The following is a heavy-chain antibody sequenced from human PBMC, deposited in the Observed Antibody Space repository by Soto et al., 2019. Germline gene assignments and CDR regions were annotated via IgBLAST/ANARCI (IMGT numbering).Heavy chain of an antibody. CDR2: IYYSGST. Sequence: QVQLQESGPGLVKPSETLSLTCTVSGGSISSYYWSWIRQPPGKGLEWIGYIYYSGSTNYNPSLKSRVTIAVDTSKNQFSLKLSSLTAADTAVYYWARMTYSSGGMGWVWWFDPWGQGTLVTVSS. CDR3: ARMTYSSGGMGWVWWFDP. V-gene: IGHV4-59*01. J-gene: IGHJ5*02. D-gene: IGHD6-19*01. CDR1: GGSISSYY.